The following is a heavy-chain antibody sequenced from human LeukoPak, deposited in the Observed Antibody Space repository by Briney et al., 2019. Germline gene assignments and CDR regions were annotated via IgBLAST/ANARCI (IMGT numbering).Heavy chain of an antibody. CDR2: ISSSSSYI. D-gene: IGHD6-19*01. J-gene: IGHJ4*02. Sequence: GGSLRLSCAASGFTFSSYSMNWVRQAPGKGLEWVSSISSSSSYIYYADSVKGRFTISRDNAKNSLYLQMNSLRAEDTAVYYCAKDRRYSSGWYNFDYWGQGTLVTVSS. V-gene: IGHV3-21*01. CDR1: GFTFSSYS. CDR3: AKDRRYSSGWYNFDY.